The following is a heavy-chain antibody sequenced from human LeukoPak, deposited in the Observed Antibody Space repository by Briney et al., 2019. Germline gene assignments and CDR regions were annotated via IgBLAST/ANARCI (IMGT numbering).Heavy chain of an antibody. V-gene: IGHV3-21*01. CDR1: GFTFSSYS. D-gene: IGHD3-9*01. CDR3: ASELPYYDILTGSDYGMDV. CDR2: ISSSSSYI. J-gene: IGHJ6*02. Sequence: GSLRLSCAASGFTFSSYSMNWVRQAPGKGLEWVSSISSSSSYIYYADSVKGRFTISRDNAKNSLYLQMNSLRAEDTAVYYCASELPYYDILTGSDYGMDVWGQGTTVTVSS.